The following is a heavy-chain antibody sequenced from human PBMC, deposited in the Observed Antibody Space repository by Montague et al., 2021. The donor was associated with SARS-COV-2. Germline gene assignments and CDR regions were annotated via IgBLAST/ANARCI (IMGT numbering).Heavy chain of an antibody. CDR2: IYASGGT. J-gene: IGHJ4*02. V-gene: IGHV4-4*07. D-gene: IGHD2-15*01. Sequence: SETLSLTCTVSGDSISSFYCNWIRLPAGKGLERIGRIYASGGTNYNPSLKSRVTMSVDTSKNQFSLRLNSVTAADTAVYYCGCGVVVATPVVDYWARGTLVTVSS. CDR3: GCGVVVATPVVDY. CDR1: GDSISSFY.